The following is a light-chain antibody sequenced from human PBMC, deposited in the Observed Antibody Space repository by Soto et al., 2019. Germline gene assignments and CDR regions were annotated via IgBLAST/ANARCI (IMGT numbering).Light chain of an antibody. V-gene: IGKV1-5*03. CDR2: KAS. CDR1: QSISSW. CDR3: HQYNSYRT. Sequence: DIQMTQSPSTLSASVGDRVTITCRASQSISSWLAWYQQKPGKAPKLLIYKASSLESGVPSRFSGIGSGPEFTLTVGSLEPDDFAIYYCHQYNSYRTFGQGTKVEIK. J-gene: IGKJ1*01.